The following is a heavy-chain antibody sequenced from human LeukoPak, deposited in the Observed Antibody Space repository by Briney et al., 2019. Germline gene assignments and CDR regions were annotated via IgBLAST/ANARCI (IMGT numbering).Heavy chain of an antibody. Sequence: SETLSLTCAVYGGSFSGYYWSWIRQPPGKGLEWIGEINHSGSTNYNPSLKSRVTISVDTSKNQFSLKLSSLTAADTAVYYCARGLPKRVGATIKSLSWGKGTLVTVSS. CDR2: INHSGST. D-gene: IGHD1-26*01. CDR3: ARGLPKRVGATIKSLS. J-gene: IGHJ5*02. CDR1: GGSFSGYY. V-gene: IGHV4-34*01.